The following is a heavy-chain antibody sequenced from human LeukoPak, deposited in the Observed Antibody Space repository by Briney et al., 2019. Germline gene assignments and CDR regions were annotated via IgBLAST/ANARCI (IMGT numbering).Heavy chain of an antibody. J-gene: IGHJ6*03. Sequence: LETLSLTCAVYGGSFSGYYWSWIRQPPGKGLEWIGEINHSGSTNYNPSLKSRVTISVDTSKNQFSLELSSVTAADTAVYYCAIQPSAEWLRFFTGLAGYYMDVWGKGTTVTVSS. CDR1: GGSFSGYY. CDR3: AIQPSAEWLRFFTGLAGYYMDV. D-gene: IGHD5-12*01. V-gene: IGHV4-34*01. CDR2: INHSGST.